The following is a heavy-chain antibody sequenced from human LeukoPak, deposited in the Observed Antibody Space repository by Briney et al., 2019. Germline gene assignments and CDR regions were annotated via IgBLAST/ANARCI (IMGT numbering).Heavy chain of an antibody. CDR2: IYYSGST. J-gene: IGHJ3*02. CDR3: ARKGGYYDSSGYYYDYDAFDI. V-gene: IGHV4-59*01. D-gene: IGHD3-22*01. CDR1: GSSISNYY. Sequence: SETLSLTCTVSGSSISNYYWSWIRQPPGKGLEWIGYIYYSGSTNYNPSLKSRVTISIDTSKNQFSLKLSSVTAADTAVYYCARKGGYYDSSGYYYDYDAFDIWGQGTMVTVSS.